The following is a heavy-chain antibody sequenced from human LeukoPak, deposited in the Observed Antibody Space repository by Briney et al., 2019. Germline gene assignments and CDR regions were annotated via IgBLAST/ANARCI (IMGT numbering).Heavy chain of an antibody. V-gene: IGHV3-30*04. J-gene: IGHJ4*02. D-gene: IGHD3-10*01. CDR1: GFTFSSYA. CDR3: HLWFGESSDY. Sequence: GGSLRLSCAASGFTFSSYAMHWVRQAPGKGLEWVAVISYDGSNKYYADSVKGRFTISRDNSKNTVYLQMNSLRAEDTAVYYCHLWFGESSDYWGQGTLVTVSS. CDR2: ISYDGSNK.